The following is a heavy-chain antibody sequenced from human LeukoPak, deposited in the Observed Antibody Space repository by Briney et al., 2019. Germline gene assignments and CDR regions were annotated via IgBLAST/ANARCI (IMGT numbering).Heavy chain of an antibody. Sequence: GGSLRLSCAASGFTFTTYGMHWVRQAPGKGLVWVAAILSAGSNKYYADSVKGRLPISRDNSKNTLYLQMNSLRAEDTAVYFCAKDGISVPVLYATPNNWFDPWGQGTLVTVSS. CDR2: ILSAGSNK. V-gene: IGHV3-30*18. D-gene: IGHD2-8*02. CDR1: GFTFTTYG. CDR3: AKDGISVPVLYATPNNWFDP. J-gene: IGHJ5*02.